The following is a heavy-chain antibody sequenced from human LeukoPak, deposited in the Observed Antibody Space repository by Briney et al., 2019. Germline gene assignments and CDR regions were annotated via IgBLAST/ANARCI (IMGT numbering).Heavy chain of an antibody. J-gene: IGHJ4*02. CDR2: VNLQGRP. CDR3: AREGGPYRPLAY. V-gene: IGHV4/OR15-8*01. CDR1: GGXISNTNW. Sequence: PSETLSLTCGVSGGXISNTNWXTXXXQPPXXXXXXXXEVNLQGRPNYXPPLKSPVDISVATSENHISLNMTSVTAADTAVYYCAREGGPYRPLAYSGQGTLVTAAS.